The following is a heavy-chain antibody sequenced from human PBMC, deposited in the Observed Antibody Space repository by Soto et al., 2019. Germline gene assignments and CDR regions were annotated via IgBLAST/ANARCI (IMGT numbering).Heavy chain of an antibody. D-gene: IGHD3-16*01. CDR3: AGVGVGHYEFDY. CDR1: GFTFSSYW. V-gene: IGHV3-74*01. CDR2: IKTDGSST. J-gene: IGHJ4*02. Sequence: GGSLRLSCAASGFTFSSYWMHWVRQAPEEGLVWVSRIKTDGSSTSYADSVKGRFTISRDNAKNTMYLQMNSLRAEDTAVYYCAGVGVGHYEFDYWGQGTLVTVSS.